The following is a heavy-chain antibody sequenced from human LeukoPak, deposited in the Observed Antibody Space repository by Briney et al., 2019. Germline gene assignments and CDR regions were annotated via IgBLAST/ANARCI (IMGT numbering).Heavy chain of an antibody. CDR3: ARSPAHFDC. CDR2: INHSGST. V-gene: IGHV4-34*01. Sequence: SETLSLTCAVYGGSFSGYYWSWIRQPPGKGLEWIGEINHSGSTNYNPSLKSRVTISVDTSKNQFSLKLSSVTAADTAVYYCARSPAHFDCWGQGTLVTVSS. CDR1: GGSFSGYY. J-gene: IGHJ4*02.